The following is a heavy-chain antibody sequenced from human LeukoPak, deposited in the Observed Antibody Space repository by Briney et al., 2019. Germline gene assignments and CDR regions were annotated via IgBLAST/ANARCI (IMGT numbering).Heavy chain of an antibody. Sequence: PGRSLRLSCAASGFTCSSYGMHWVRQAPGKGLEWVAVISYDGSNKYYADSVKGRFTISRDNSKNTLYLQMNSLRAEDTAVYYCAKDLGYYDSSGSYDAFDIWGQGTMVTVSS. D-gene: IGHD3-22*01. V-gene: IGHV3-30*18. J-gene: IGHJ3*02. CDR2: ISYDGSNK. CDR3: AKDLGYYDSSGSYDAFDI. CDR1: GFTCSSYG.